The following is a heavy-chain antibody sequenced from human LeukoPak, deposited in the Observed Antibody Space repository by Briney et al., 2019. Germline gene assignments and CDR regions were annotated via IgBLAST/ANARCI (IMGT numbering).Heavy chain of an antibody. D-gene: IGHD3-22*01. V-gene: IGHV3-33*01. J-gene: IGHJ4*02. CDR1: GFTFSSYG. CDR3: ARRDSSGLYYFDY. Sequence: GGSLRLSCAASGFTFSSYGMHWVRQAPGRGLEWVSFIWYDGSNKYYADSVKGRFTISRDNSKNTLYLQMNSLRAEDTAVYYCARRDSSGLYYFDYWGQGILVTVSS. CDR2: IWYDGSNK.